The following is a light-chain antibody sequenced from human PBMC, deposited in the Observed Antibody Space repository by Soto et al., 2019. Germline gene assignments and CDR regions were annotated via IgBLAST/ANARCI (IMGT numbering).Light chain of an antibody. CDR3: QSYDINLHNYV. J-gene: IGLJ1*01. Sequence: QSVLTQPPSVSGAPGQTVSISCTGSTSNIGAPYDVHWYQHLPGTAPKLLIYGDNNRPSGVPDRFSGSKSGTSASLAITRLHAEDEADYYCQSYDINLHNYVFGTGTRFTVL. V-gene: IGLV1-40*01. CDR1: TSNIGAPYD. CDR2: GDN.